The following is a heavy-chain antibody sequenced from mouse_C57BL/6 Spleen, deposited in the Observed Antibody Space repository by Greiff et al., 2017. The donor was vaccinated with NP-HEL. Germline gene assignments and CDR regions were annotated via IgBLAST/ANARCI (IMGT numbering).Heavy chain of an antibody. J-gene: IGHJ1*03. Sequence: EVQLQQSGTVLARPGASVKMSCKTSGYTFTSYWMHWVKQRPGQGLEWIGAIYPGNSDTSYNQKFKGKAKLTAVTSASTAYMELSSLTNEDSAVYYWTKRGSKDWYFDVWGTGTTVTVSS. V-gene: IGHV1-5*01. CDR2: IYPGNSDT. CDR3: TKRGSKDWYFDV. D-gene: IGHD1-3*01. CDR1: GYTFTSYW.